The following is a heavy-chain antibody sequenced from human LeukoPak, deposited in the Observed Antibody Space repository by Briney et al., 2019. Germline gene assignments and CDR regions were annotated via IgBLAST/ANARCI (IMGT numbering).Heavy chain of an antibody. Sequence: ASVKVSCKASGYTFTSYDINWVRQATGQGLEWMGWMNPDSGNTGYAQNFQGRVTMTRNTSISTAYMELSSLRSEDTAVYYCARATSIKYDFWSGYYGVWFDPWGQGTLVTVSS. CDR3: ARATSIKYDFWSGYYGVWFDP. V-gene: IGHV1-8*01. CDR2: MNPDSGNT. J-gene: IGHJ5*02. D-gene: IGHD3-3*01. CDR1: GYTFTSYD.